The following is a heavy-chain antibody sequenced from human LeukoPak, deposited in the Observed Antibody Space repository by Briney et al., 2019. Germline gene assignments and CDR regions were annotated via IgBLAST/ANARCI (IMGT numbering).Heavy chain of an antibody. CDR1: GFTFSNYG. CDR3: ARGGHDPGIPFDI. D-gene: IGHD1-1*01. J-gene: IGHJ3*02. V-gene: IGHV3-30*03. CDR2: ISYEGSTK. Sequence: PGGSLRLSCAASGFTFSNYGMHWVRQAPGKGPEWVAVISYEGSTKYYADSVKGRFTISRDNSKNTLYLQMNSLRADDTAVYYCARGGHDPGIPFDIWGQGTMVTVSS.